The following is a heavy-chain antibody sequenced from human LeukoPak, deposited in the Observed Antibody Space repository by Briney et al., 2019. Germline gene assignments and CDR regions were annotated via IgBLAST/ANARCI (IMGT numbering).Heavy chain of an antibody. Sequence: GGSLRLSCAASGFTFSSYAMSWVRQAPGKGLEWVSAISGSGGSTYYADSVKGRFTISRDNSKNTLYLQMNSLRAEDTAVYYCATARRHYDYVWGSPTYYFDYWGQGTLVTVSS. CDR1: GFTFSSYA. CDR2: ISGSGGST. D-gene: IGHD3-16*01. V-gene: IGHV3-23*01. CDR3: ATARRHYDYVWGSPTYYFDY. J-gene: IGHJ4*02.